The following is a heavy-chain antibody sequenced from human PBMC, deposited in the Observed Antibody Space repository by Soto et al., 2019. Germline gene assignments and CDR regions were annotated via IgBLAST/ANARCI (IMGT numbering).Heavy chain of an antibody. CDR3: SSDMAFGLSYY. J-gene: IGHJ4*02. CDR1: GYTFTSYG. Sequence: ASVKVSCKASGYTFTSYGMHWVRQAPGQRVEWMGWINAGNGNTKYSQKFQGRVTITTDTSASTAYMVLSSLISVVTAVYYCSSDMAFGLSYYCRQGSLVTVSS. V-gene: IGHV1-3*01. CDR2: INAGNGNT. D-gene: IGHD3-10*01.